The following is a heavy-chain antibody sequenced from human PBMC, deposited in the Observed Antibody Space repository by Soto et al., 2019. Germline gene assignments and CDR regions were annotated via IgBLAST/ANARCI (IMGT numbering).Heavy chain of an antibody. Sequence: QVQLQQWGAGLLKPSETLSLTCAVYGGSFSGYYWSWIRQPPGKGLEWIGEINHSGSTNYNSSPKSRVTISVHTSKNQLSLKLSSVTAADTAVYYCARWDSGWYSAKRWFDPWGQGTLVTVSS. CDR2: INHSGST. V-gene: IGHV4-34*01. J-gene: IGHJ5*02. D-gene: IGHD6-19*01. CDR1: GGSFSGYY. CDR3: ARWDSGWYSAKRWFDP.